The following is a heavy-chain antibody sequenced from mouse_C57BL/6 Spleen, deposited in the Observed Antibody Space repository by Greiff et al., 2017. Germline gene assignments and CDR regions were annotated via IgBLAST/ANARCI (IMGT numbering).Heavy chain of an antibody. Sequence: VQLKQSGPELVKPGASVKIPCKASGYTFTDYNMDWVKQSHGKSLEWIGDINPNNGGTIYNQKFKGKATLTVDKSSSTAYMELRRLTSEDTAVYYCARGPITTVVDWYFDVWGTGTTVTVSS. CDR1: GYTFTDYN. CDR2: INPNNGGT. J-gene: IGHJ1*03. CDR3: ARGPITTVVDWYFDV. D-gene: IGHD1-1*01. V-gene: IGHV1-18*01.